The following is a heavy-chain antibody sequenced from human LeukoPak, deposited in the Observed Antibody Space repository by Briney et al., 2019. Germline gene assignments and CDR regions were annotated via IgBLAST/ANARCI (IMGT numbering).Heavy chain of an antibody. CDR1: GFTFSGYS. Sequence: GGSLRLSCAASGFTFSGYSMSWVRQAPGKGLEWVSFISSIGNTVYYADSVKGRFTISRDNGKNSLYLQVSSLRADDTAVYYCAIFRGTTITTIWFDPWGQGTLVTVSS. CDR2: ISSIGNTV. J-gene: IGHJ5*02. CDR3: AIFRGTTITTIWFDP. V-gene: IGHV3-48*01. D-gene: IGHD4-11*01.